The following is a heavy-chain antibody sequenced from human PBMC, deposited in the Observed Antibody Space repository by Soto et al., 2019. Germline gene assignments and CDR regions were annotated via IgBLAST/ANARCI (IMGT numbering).Heavy chain of an antibody. V-gene: IGHV3-23*01. Sequence: VGSLRLSCAASGFTFSTYALSWVRQAPGKGLEWVSAISANGQGIYYADSVRGRFTISRDNSKNTIFLHMDSLRAEDTAVYYCAKDRNYPRDQFHYWGQGTLVTVSS. CDR2: ISANGQGI. CDR1: GFTFSTYA. D-gene: IGHD1-7*01. CDR3: AKDRNYPRDQFHY. J-gene: IGHJ4*02.